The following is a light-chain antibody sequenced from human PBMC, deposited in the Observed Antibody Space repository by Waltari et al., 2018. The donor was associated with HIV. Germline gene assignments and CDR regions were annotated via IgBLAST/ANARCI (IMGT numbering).Light chain of an antibody. J-gene: IGLJ3*02. Sequence: QSALTQPASVSGSPGQSITISCTGTSSDVGGYNYVSWYQQHPGKAPKLMIYDVSNRPSGVSNRFSGSKSGNTASLTISGLQAEDEADYYYSSYTSAGVFGGGTKLTVL. CDR1: SSDVGGYNY. V-gene: IGLV2-14*03. CDR2: DVS. CDR3: SSYTSAGV.